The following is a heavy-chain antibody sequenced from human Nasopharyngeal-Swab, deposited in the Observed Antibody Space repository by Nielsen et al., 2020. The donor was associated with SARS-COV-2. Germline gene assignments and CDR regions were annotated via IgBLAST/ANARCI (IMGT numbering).Heavy chain of an antibody. Sequence: GESLKISCAASGFTVSSNYMSWVRQAPGKGLEWVSAIYSGGSTYYADSVKGRFTISRDNSKNTLYLQMNSLRAEDTAVYYCARDLSKLRFDYWGQGTLFTVSS. J-gene: IGHJ4*02. D-gene: IGHD4-11*01. CDR3: ARDLSKLRFDY. CDR2: IYSGGST. CDR1: GFTVSSNY. V-gene: IGHV3-66*01.